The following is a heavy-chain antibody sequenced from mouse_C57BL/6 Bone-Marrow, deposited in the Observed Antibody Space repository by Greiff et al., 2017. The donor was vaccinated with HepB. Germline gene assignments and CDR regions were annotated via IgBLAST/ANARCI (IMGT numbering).Heavy chain of an antibody. V-gene: IGHV1-5*01. J-gene: IGHJ4*01. CDR3: TRDRYDKDCAMDY. CDR1: GYTFTSYW. Sequence: VQLQQSGTVLVRPGASVKMSCKTSGYTFTSYWMHWVNQRPGQGLEWIGAIYPGNSDTSYNQKFKGKAKLTAVTSPSTAYMELNRLTNEDSAVDYCTRDRYDKDCAMDYWGRGTSVTVSS. CDR2: IYPGNSDT. D-gene: IGHD2-12*01.